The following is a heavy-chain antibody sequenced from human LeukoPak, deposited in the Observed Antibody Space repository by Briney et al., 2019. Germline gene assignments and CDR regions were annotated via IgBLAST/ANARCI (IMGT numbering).Heavy chain of an antibody. J-gene: IGHJ4*02. CDR3: AKDRKGATLRIGFDY. CDR2: ITWDGGST. Sequence: GGSLRLSCAASGFTFDDYTMHWVRQAPGKGLEWVSLITWDGGSTYYADSVKGRFTISRDNSKNTLYLQMNSLRAEDTAVYYCAKDRKGATLRIGFDYWGQGTLVTVSS. V-gene: IGHV3-43*01. D-gene: IGHD1-26*01. CDR1: GFTFDDYT.